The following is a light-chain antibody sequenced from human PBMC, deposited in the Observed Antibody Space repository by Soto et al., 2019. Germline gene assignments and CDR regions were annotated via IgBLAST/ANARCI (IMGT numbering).Light chain of an antibody. Sequence: AIRMTQSPSSFSASTGDRVTITCRASQGITSYLAWYQQKPGKAPELLIYAASTLQSGVPSRFSGSGSGTDFTLTISCLQSEDFATYYCQQYYSYPLTFGQGTKVDI. J-gene: IGKJ1*01. V-gene: IGKV1-8*01. CDR1: QGITSY. CDR3: QQYYSYPLT. CDR2: AAS.